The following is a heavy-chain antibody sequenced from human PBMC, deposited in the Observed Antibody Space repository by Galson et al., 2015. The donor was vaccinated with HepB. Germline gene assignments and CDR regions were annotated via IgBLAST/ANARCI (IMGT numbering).Heavy chain of an antibody. Sequence: LRLSCAASGFTFSASWMHWVRQAPGKGLVWVSRINTDGSNTNYADSVKGRFTISRDNAKNTLYLQMNSLRAEDTAVYFCARSGSGYYPNSWGQGTLVTVSS. CDR2: INTDGSNT. CDR3: ARSGSGYYPNS. D-gene: IGHD3-22*01. V-gene: IGHV3-74*01. J-gene: IGHJ4*02. CDR1: GFTFSASW.